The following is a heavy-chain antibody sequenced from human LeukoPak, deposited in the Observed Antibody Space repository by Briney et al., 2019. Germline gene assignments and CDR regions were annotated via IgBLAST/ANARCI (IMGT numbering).Heavy chain of an antibody. V-gene: IGHV3-23*01. CDR2: ISGSGGST. Sequence: PGGSLRLSCAASGFTFSSYAMSWVRQAPGKGLEWVSGISGSGGSTYYAESVKGRFTISRDNSKNMLYLQMNSLRAEDTAVYYCAKRGAFDSSSWFDYWGQGTLVTVSS. CDR3: AKRGAFDSSSWFDY. CDR1: GFTFSSYA. J-gene: IGHJ5*01. D-gene: IGHD6-13*01.